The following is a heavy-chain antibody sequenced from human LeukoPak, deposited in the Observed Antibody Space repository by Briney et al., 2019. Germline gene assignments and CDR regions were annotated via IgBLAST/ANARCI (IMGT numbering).Heavy chain of an antibody. J-gene: IGHJ5*02. Sequence: PSETLSLTCAVYGGSFSGYYWSWIRQPPGKGLEWIGEINHSGSTNYNPSLKSRVTISVDTSKNQFSLKLSSVTAADTAVYYCARGLPYSGYGLANGYNWFDPWGQGTLVTVSS. CDR1: GGSFSGYY. CDR2: INHSGST. D-gene: IGHD5-12*01. CDR3: ARGLPYSGYGLANGYNWFDP. V-gene: IGHV4-34*01.